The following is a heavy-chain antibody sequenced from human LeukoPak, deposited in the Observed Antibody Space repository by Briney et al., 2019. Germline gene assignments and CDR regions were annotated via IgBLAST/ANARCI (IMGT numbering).Heavy chain of an antibody. CDR2: IKQDGSEK. CDR3: ARGYYGMDV. CDR1: GFAFSSSW. Sequence: GGTLRLSCVASGFAFSSSWMNWVRQAPGKGLEWVVKIKQDGSEKFYVDSVKGRFTISRDNAKNSLCLQMNSLRVEDTAVYYCARGYYGMDVWGQGTTVTVSS. V-gene: IGHV3-7*01. J-gene: IGHJ6*02.